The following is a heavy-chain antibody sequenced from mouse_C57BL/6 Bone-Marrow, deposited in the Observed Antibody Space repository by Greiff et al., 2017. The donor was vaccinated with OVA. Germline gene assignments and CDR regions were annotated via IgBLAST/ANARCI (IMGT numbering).Heavy chain of an antibody. CDR3: ARGGLLWGVYAMDY. CDR1: GYTFTNYW. V-gene: IGHV1-63*01. Sequence: QVQLQQSGAELVRPGTSVKMSCKASGYTFTNYWIGWAKQRPGHGLEWIGDIYPGGGYTNYNEKFKGKATLTADKSSSTAYKQFSSLTSEDSAIYYCARGGLLWGVYAMDYWGQGTSVTVSS. J-gene: IGHJ4*01. CDR2: IYPGGGYT. D-gene: IGHD2-1*01.